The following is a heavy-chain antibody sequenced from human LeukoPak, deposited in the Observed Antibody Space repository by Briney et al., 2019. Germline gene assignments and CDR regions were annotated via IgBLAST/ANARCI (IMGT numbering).Heavy chain of an antibody. CDR2: ISYDGSNK. CDR3: AKSYGDYNWFDY. CDR1: GFTFSSDA. D-gene: IGHD4-17*01. Sequence: GGSLRLSCAASGFTFSSDAMHWVRQAPGKGLEWVAVISYDGSNKYYADSVKGRFTISRDNSKNTLYLQMNSLRAEDTAVYYCAKSYGDYNWFDYWGQGTLVTVSS. V-gene: IGHV3-30*04. J-gene: IGHJ4*02.